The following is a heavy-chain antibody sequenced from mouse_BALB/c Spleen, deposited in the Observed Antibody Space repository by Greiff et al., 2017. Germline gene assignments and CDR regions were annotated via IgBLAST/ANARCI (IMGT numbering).Heavy chain of an antibody. D-gene: IGHD1-1*01. Sequence: EVQLQQSGAELVRSGASVKLSCTASGFNIKDYYMHWVKQRPEQGLEWIGWIDPENGDTEYAPKFQGKATMTADTSSNTAYLQLSGLTSEDTAVYYCNPYYGSSYWYFDVWGAGTTVTVSS. CDR1: GFNIKDYY. CDR3: NPYYGSSYWYFDV. CDR2: IDPENGDT. V-gene: IGHV14-4*02. J-gene: IGHJ1*01.